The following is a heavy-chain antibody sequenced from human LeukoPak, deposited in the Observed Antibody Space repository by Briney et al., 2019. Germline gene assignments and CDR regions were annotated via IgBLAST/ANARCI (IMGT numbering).Heavy chain of an antibody. Sequence: ASVKVSCKVSGYTLTELSMHWVRQAPGKGLEWMGGFDPEDGETIYAQKFQGRVTMTEDTSTDTAYMELSSLRSEDTAVYYCATQREGYCSGGICFFNWFDPWGQGTLVTVSS. V-gene: IGHV1-24*01. CDR1: GYTLTELS. J-gene: IGHJ5*02. CDR3: ATQREGYCSGGICFFNWFDP. CDR2: FDPEDGET. D-gene: IGHD2-15*01.